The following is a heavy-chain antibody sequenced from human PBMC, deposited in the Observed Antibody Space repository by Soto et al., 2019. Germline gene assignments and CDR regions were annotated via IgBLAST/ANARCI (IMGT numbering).Heavy chain of an antibody. CDR3: AEFPLEGSGTYYDFF. Sequence: PGGSLRLSCAVSGFTFSSYAMSWVRQAPGKGLEWVAAISGSGGSTYYADSVKGRLTISRDNSKNTLYLQMNSLRAEDTAVYYCAEFPLEGSGTYYDFFWGQGTLVTVSS. CDR2: ISGSGGST. V-gene: IGHV3-23*01. D-gene: IGHD3-10*01. J-gene: IGHJ4*02. CDR1: GFTFSSYA.